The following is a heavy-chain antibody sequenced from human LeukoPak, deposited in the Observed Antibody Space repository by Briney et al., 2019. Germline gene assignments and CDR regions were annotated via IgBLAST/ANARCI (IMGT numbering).Heavy chain of an antibody. V-gene: IGHV4-39*01. J-gene: IGHJ4*02. D-gene: IGHD3-22*01. Sequence: SETLSLTCTVSGGSFSSYYWGWIRQPPGKGLEWIGSIYYSGSTYYNPSLRSRVTISVDTSKNQFSLKLSSVTAADTAVYYCARQSPDSSGYYYAYWGQGTLVTVSS. CDR3: ARQSPDSSGYYYAY. CDR2: IYYSGST. CDR1: GGSFSSYY.